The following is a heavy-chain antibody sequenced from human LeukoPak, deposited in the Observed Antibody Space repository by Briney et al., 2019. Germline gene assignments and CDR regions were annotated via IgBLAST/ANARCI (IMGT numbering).Heavy chain of an antibody. J-gene: IGHJ4*02. CDR3: ARDPALGGDYVWGSYRYTYFDY. D-gene: IGHD3-16*02. Sequence: GGSLRLSCSASGFTFSSYAMHWVRQAPGKGLEYVSAISSNGGSTYYADSVKGRFTISRDNSKNTLYLQMSSLRAEDTAVYYCARDPALGGDYVWGSYRYTYFDYWGQGTLVTVSS. CDR2: ISSNGGST. V-gene: IGHV3-64D*06. CDR1: GFTFSSYA.